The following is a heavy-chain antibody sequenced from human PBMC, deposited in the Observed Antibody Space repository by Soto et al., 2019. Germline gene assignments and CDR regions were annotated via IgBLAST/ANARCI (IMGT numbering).Heavy chain of an antibody. Sequence: SQTLSLTCAISGDSVSSNIAAWDWIRQSPSRGLEWLGRTYYRSKWYTDYAVSVRSRITINPDTSENQFTLQLISMTPEDTAVYYCARNLEGPRDSWGQGTLVTVSS. CDR3: ARNLEGPRDS. CDR2: TYYRSKWYT. J-gene: IGHJ4*02. V-gene: IGHV6-1*01. CDR1: GDSVSSNIAA.